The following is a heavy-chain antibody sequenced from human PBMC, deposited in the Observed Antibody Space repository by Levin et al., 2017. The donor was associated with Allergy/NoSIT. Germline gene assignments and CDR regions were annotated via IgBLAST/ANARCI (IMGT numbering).Heavy chain of an antibody. CDR3: ARVVKGYYGSGSYYLDY. J-gene: IGHJ4*02. V-gene: IGHV3-53*01. CDR2: IYSGGST. CDR1: GFTVSSNY. Sequence: GGSLRLSCAASGFTVSSNYMSWVRQAPGKGLEWVSVIYSGGSTYYADSVKGRFTISRDNSKNTLYLQMNSLRAEDTAVYYCARVVKGYYGSGSYYLDYWGQGTLVTVSS. D-gene: IGHD3-10*01.